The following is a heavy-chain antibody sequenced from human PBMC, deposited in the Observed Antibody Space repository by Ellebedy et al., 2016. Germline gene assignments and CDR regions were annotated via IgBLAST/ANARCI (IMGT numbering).Heavy chain of an antibody. D-gene: IGHD3-10*01. CDR2: IYYSGST. J-gene: IGHJ6*02. CDR3: ARDGYYYGSGYYYGMDV. Sequence: SETLSLXXTVSGGSISSGGYYWSWIRQHPGKGLEWIGYIYYSGSTYYNPSLKSRVTISVDTSKNQFSLKLSSVTAADTAVYYCARDGYYYGSGYYYGMDVWGQGTTVTVSS. V-gene: IGHV4-31*03. CDR1: GGSISSGGYY.